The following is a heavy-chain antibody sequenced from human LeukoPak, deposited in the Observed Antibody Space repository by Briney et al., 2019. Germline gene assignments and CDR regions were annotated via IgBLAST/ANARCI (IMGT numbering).Heavy chain of an antibody. D-gene: IGHD6-13*01. CDR1: VFTSDDDA. Sequence: GGCLRLSSAASVFTSDDDAMHRVREAPRKSLGWGCGISWNSGSIGYADSVKGRFTISRDNAKNSLYLQMNSLRAEDTALYYCAQGPIAAAGVFDYWGQGTLVTVSS. J-gene: IGHJ4*02. CDR3: AQGPIAAAGVFDY. V-gene: IGHV3-9*02. CDR2: ISWNSGSI.